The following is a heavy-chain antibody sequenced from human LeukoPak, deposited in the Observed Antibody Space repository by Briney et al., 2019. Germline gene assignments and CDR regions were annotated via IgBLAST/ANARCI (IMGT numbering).Heavy chain of an antibody. J-gene: IGHJ4*02. CDR2: ISYDGSNK. Sequence: GRSLRLSCAASGFTFSSYAMHWVRQAPGKGLEWVAVISYDGSNKYYADSVKGRFTISRDNAKNSLYLQMNSLRAEDTAVYYCARDDSSGWYVDYWGQGTLVTVSS. CDR1: GFTFSSYA. CDR3: ARDDSSGWYVDY. V-gene: IGHV3-30*04. D-gene: IGHD6-19*01.